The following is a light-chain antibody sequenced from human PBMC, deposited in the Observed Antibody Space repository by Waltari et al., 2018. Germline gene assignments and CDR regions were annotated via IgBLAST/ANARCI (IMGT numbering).Light chain of an antibody. Sequence: EIVMTPFPATLSVSPGERATLSCRASQSVRSNLAWYQQKPGQAPRLFIYDASTRATVIPASFSGSGAGTEFTLTISSLQSEDFAVYYCQQYNNWPLTFGGGTKVEIK. V-gene: IGKV3-15*01. CDR1: QSVRSN. J-gene: IGKJ4*01. CDR3: QQYNNWPLT. CDR2: DAS.